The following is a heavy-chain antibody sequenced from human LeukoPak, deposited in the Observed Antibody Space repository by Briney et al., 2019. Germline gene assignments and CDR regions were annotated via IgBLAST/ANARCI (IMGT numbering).Heavy chain of an antibody. J-gene: IGHJ3*02. CDR1: GFTFSSYS. V-gene: IGHV3-21*01. Sequence: PGGSLRLSCAASGFTFSSYSMNWVRQAPGKGLEWVSSISSGSSNIYYADSVKGRFTISRDNAKNSLYLQMNSLRAEDTAVYYCAREALPAFDIWGQGTMVTVSS. CDR3: AREALPAFDI. CDR2: ISSGSSNI.